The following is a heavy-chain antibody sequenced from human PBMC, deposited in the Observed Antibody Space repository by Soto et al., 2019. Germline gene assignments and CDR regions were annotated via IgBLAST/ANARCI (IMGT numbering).Heavy chain of an antibody. V-gene: IGHV3-30*03. J-gene: IGHJ4*02. CDR1: GFTFGSYG. CDR2: ISYDGRHQ. D-gene: IGHD5-12*01. Sequence: QVRLVESGGALVQPGRSLRLSCAASGFTFGSYGMHWVRQAPGKGLEWVAMISYDGRHQYYADSVKGRFTISRDNFKDTLYLQMNGLTPEDTAIYFCARELDIPPDYYFDYWGQGNLVTVSS. CDR3: ARELDIPPDYYFDY.